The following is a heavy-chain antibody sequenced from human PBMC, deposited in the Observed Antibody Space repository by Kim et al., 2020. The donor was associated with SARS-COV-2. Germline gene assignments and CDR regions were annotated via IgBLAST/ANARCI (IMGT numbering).Heavy chain of an antibody. J-gene: IGHJ4*02. Sequence: STFNAKSVKGRFTISRDDSKNTVYLQMNSLRAEDTALYFCAREPSTYFDYWGQGTLVTVSS. V-gene: IGHV3-66*01. CDR3: AREPSTYFDY. CDR2: ST.